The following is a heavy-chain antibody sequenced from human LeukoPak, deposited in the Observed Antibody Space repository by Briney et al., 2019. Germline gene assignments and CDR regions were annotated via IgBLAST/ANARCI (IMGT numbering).Heavy chain of an antibody. Sequence: GGSLRLSCAASGFTFSSYEMNWVRQAPGKGLEWVSYISSSGSTIYYADSVKGRFTISRDNSKNTLYLQMNSLRAEDTAVYYCANLYYYDSSEGYWGQGTLVTVSS. CDR3: ANLYYYDSSEGY. V-gene: IGHV3-48*03. J-gene: IGHJ4*02. CDR1: GFTFSSYE. D-gene: IGHD3-22*01. CDR2: ISSSGSTI.